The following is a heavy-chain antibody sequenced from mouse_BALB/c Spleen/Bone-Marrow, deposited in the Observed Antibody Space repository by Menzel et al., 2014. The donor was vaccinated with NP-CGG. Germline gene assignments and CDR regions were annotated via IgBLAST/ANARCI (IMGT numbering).Heavy chain of an antibody. CDR2: INSDGGST. Sequence: EVQGVESGGGLVQPGGSLKLSCAASGFTFSIYGMSWVRHTPDKRLELVATINSDGGSTYYPDSVKGRFTIYRDTAKNTLYLQMSSLKSEETAMYYCVRGNYGNYVDYFDFWGQGTTLTVSS. J-gene: IGHJ2*01. CDR3: VRGNYGNYVDYFDF. CDR1: GFTFSIYG. V-gene: IGHV5-6-3*01. D-gene: IGHD2-1*01.